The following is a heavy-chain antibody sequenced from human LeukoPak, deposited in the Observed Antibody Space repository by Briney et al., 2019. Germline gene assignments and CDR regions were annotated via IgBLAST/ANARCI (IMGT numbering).Heavy chain of an antibody. CDR2: ISSSSSHI. D-gene: IGHD3-22*01. CDR3: AAYGSGYYLVFDY. Sequence: GESLRLSCAASGFTFSSYSMNWVRQAPGKGLEWVSSISSSSSHIYYADSVKGRFTISRDNAKNSLYLQMNSLRAEDTAVYYCAAYGSGYYLVFDYWGQGTLVTVSS. V-gene: IGHV3-21*01. CDR1: GFTFSSYS. J-gene: IGHJ4*02.